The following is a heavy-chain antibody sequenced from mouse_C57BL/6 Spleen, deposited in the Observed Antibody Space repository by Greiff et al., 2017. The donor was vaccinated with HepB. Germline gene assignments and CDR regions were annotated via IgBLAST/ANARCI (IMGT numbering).Heavy chain of an antibody. D-gene: IGHD2-4*01. CDR3: ANYDYDEGFAY. V-gene: IGHV5-17*01. CDR2: ISSGSSTI. Sequence: DVQLVESGGGLVKPGGSLKLSCAASGFTFSDYGMHWVRQAPEKGLEWVAYISSGSSTIYYADTVKGRFTISRDNAKNTLFLQMTSLRSEDTAMYYCANYDYDEGFAYWGQGTLVTVSA. CDR1: GFTFSDYG. J-gene: IGHJ3*01.